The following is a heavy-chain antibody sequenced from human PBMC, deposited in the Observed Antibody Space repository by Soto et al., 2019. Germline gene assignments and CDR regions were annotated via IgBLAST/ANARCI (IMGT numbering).Heavy chain of an antibody. D-gene: IGHD4-4*01. CDR3: AKDKNYSNYLPGILGYYYYLDV. CDR1: GFTFSNYA. CDR2: ISGSGGST. Sequence: EVQLLESGGGLVQPGGSLRLSCAASGFTFSNYAMSWVRQAPGKGLEWVSAISGSGGSTYYADSVKGRFTISRDNSKNTLYLKRNSVRAEDTTVYYCAKDKNYSNYLPGILGYYYYLDVWGKGSTVTVSS. V-gene: IGHV3-23*01. J-gene: IGHJ6*03.